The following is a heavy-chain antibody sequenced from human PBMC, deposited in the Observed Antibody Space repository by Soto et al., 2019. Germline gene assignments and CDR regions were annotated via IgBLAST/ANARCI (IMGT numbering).Heavy chain of an antibody. CDR2: ISAYNGNT. J-gene: IGHJ6*03. CDR1: GYTFTSYG. CDR3: ARGRAWFGEIGDYYYYMDV. D-gene: IGHD3-10*01. V-gene: IGHV1-18*01. Sequence: QVQLVQSGAEVKKPGASVKVSCKASGYTFTSYGISWVRQAPGQGLEWMGWISAYNGNTNYAQKLQGRVTMTTDTATSTDYKELRSLRSDDTAVYYCARGRAWFGEIGDYYYYMDVWGKGTTVTVAS.